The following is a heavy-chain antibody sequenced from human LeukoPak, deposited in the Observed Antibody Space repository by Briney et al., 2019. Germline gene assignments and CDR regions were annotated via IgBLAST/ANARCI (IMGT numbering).Heavy chain of an antibody. CDR1: GFTFSSYV. CDR3: VKKGLGYCSNGVCHFDY. Sequence: GGSLRLSCAASGFTFSSYVMHWVRQAPGKGLEWVSAVSDSGAGTFYADSVKGRFTISRDNSKNTLYLQMNSLRAEDTAVYYCVKKGLGYCSNGVCHFDYWGQGTTVTVSS. V-gene: IGHV3-23*01. CDR2: VSDSGAGT. J-gene: IGHJ4*03. D-gene: IGHD2-8*01.